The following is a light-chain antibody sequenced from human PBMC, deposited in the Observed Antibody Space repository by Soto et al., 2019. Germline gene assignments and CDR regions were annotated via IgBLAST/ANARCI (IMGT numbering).Light chain of an antibody. CDR1: QAIRTN. Sequence: EIVSTQDPVSLSVSPGERVTLSCRASQAIRTNLAWYQQKVGQAPRLLIYGSSTRATGIPARFSGSGSGTEFTLTISSLQSEDFAVYYCQQYNHWPPGYSFGQGTKVYIK. CDR3: QQYNHWPPGYS. J-gene: IGKJ2*03. CDR2: GSS. V-gene: IGKV3-15*01.